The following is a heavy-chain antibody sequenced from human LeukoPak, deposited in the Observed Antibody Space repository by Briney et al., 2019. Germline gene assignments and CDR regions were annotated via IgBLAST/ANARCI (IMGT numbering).Heavy chain of an antibody. CDR1: GYTFTSYD. CDR3: ARGRVGGTAATETYYCYYYMDV. J-gene: IGHJ6*03. V-gene: IGHV1-8*03. D-gene: IGHD2-15*01. CDR2: MNPNSGNT. Sequence: ASVKVSCKASGYTFTSYDINWVRQATGQGLEWMGWMNPNSGNTGYAQKFQGRVTITRNTSISTAYMELSSLRSEDTAVYYCARGRVGGTAATETYYCYYYMDVWGKGTTVTVSS.